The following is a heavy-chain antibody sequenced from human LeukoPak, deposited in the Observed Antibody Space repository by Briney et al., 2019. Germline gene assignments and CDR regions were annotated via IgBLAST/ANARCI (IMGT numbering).Heavy chain of an antibody. V-gene: IGHV3-15*01. CDR3: TTDLLDWDSDYYDSSGPY. CDR2: IKSKTDGGTT. Sequence: PGGSLRLSCAASGFTFSNYWMHWVRQAPGKGLEWVGRIKSKTDGGTTDYAAPVKGRFTISRDDSKNTLYLQMNSLKTEDTAVYYCTTDLLDWDSDYYDSSGPYWGQGTLVTVSS. D-gene: IGHD3-22*01. CDR1: GFTFSNYW. J-gene: IGHJ4*02.